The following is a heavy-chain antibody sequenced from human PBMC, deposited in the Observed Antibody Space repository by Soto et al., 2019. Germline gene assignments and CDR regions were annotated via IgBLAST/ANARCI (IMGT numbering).Heavy chain of an antibody. D-gene: IGHD3-16*01. CDR1: GFTFSSYG. CDR2: ISYDGSNK. J-gene: IGHJ1*01. V-gene: IGHV3-30*18. CDR3: AKDDYVWGSLCRVPSH. Sequence: GGSLRLSCAASGFTFSSYGMHWVRQAPGKGLEWVAVISYDGSNKYYADSVKGRFTISRDNSKNTLYLQMNSLRAEDTAVYYCAKDDYVWGSLCRVPSHWGQGTLVTVSS.